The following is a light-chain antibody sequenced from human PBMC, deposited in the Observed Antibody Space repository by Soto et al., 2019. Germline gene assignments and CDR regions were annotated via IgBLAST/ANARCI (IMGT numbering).Light chain of an antibody. CDR1: SSDVGGYNY. J-gene: IGLJ1*01. CDR3: CSYAGSYTYV. Sequence: QSALTQPRSASGCPGQSVTISCTGTSSDVGGYNYVSWYQQHPGKAPKLMIYDVSKRPSGVPDRFSGSKSGNTASLTISGLQAEDEADYYCCSYAGSYTYVFGTGTQLTVL. V-gene: IGLV2-11*01. CDR2: DVS.